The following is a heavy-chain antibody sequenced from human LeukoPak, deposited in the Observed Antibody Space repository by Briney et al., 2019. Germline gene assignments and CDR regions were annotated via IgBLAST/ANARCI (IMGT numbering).Heavy chain of an antibody. Sequence: ASVKVSCKASGYTFTSYGISWVRQAPGQGLEWMGWISAYNGNTNYAQKLQGRVTMTTDTSTSTAYMEPRSLRSDDTAVYYCARGRVGGYCSSTSCYAFDIWGQGTMVTVSS. J-gene: IGHJ3*02. D-gene: IGHD2-2*01. V-gene: IGHV1-18*04. CDR2: ISAYNGNT. CDR3: ARGRVGGYCSSTSCYAFDI. CDR1: GYTFTSYG.